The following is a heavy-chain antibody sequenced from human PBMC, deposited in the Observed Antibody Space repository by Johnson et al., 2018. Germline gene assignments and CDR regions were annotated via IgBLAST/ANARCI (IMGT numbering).Heavy chain of an antibody. CDR2: ISTSSSYI. D-gene: IGHD4-17*01. CDR3: ARDLTTVTTNSEYFQP. J-gene: IGHJ1*01. V-gene: IGHV3-21*01. Sequence: VQLVQSGGGLVKPGGSLRLTCAASGFIFGTYSMNGVRQAPGKGLEWVSSISTSSSYINYADSVKGRFTISRDNAKNSLYRQMNSLRAEDTAVYYCARDLTTVTTNSEYFQPWGQGTLVTVSS. CDR1: GFIFGTYS.